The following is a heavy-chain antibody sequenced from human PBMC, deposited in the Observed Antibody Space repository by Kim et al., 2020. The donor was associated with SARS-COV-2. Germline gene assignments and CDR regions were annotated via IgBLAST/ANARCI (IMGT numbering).Heavy chain of an antibody. V-gene: IGHV6-1*01. D-gene: IGHD4-17*01. Sequence: SQTLSLTCAISGDSVSSNTAAWHWIRQSPSRGLEWLGRTYYKSNWYNDYAVSVKSRVTINPDTSKNQFSLQLSSVTHEDTAIYYCARTHEHGDYAGFDYWGQGTLVTVSS. CDR1: GDSVSSNTAA. J-gene: IGHJ4*02. CDR3: ARTHEHGDYAGFDY. CDR2: TYYKSNWYN.